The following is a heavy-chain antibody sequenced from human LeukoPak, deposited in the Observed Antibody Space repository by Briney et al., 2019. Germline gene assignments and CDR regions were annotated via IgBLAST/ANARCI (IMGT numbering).Heavy chain of an antibody. CDR2: ISSSGSTI. CDR3: ARARYYYYGMDV. Sequence: GGSLRLSCAASGFTFSSYEMNWVRQAPGKGLEWVSYISSSGSTIYYADSVKGRFTISRDNAKNSLYLQMNSLRAEDTAVYYCARARYYYYGMDVWGQGTTVIVSS. CDR1: GFTFSSYE. V-gene: IGHV3-48*03. J-gene: IGHJ6*02.